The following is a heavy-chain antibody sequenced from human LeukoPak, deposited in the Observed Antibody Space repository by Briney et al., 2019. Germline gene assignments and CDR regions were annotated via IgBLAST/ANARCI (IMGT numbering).Heavy chain of an antibody. CDR2: ISHSGGT. CDR1: GGSFSSYY. D-gene: IGHD3-22*01. CDR3: ARPYDSSGYFRIFDI. V-gene: IGHV4-34*01. Sequence: SETLSLTCAVYGGSFSSYYWTWIRQPPGKGLEWIGEISHSGGTNYNPSLKSRVTISLDTSNNQFSLKLTSVTAADTAIYFCARPYDSSGYFRIFDIWAQGTMVTVSS. J-gene: IGHJ3*02.